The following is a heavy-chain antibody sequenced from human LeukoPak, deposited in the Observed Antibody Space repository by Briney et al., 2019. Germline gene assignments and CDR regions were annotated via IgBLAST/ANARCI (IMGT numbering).Heavy chain of an antibody. D-gene: IGHD3-10*01. CDR2: IKSKTDGGTT. V-gene: IGHV3-15*01. CDR1: GFTFDDYA. J-gene: IGHJ4*02. Sequence: GGSLRLSCAASGFTFDDYATHWVRQAPGKGLEWVGRIKSKTDGGTTDYTAPVKGRFTISRDDSKDTLYLQMNSLKAEDTAVYFCTTLETPATQWFGEFDYWGQGTLVTVSS. CDR3: TTLETPATQWFGEFDY.